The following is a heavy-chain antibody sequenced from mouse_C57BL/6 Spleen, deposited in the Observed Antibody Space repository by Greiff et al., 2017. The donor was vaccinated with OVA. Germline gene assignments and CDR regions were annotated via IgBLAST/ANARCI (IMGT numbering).Heavy chain of an antibody. D-gene: IGHD2-4*01. V-gene: IGHV5-17*01. CDR1: GFTFSDYG. CDR2: ISSGSSTI. Sequence: EVKVEESGGGLVKPGGSLKLSCAASGFTFSDYGMHWVRQAPEKGLEWVAYISSGSSTIYYADTVKGRFTISRDNAKNTLFLQMTSLRSEDTAMYYCARGGIYYDSFDYWGQGTTLTVSS. J-gene: IGHJ2*01. CDR3: ARGGIYYDSFDY.